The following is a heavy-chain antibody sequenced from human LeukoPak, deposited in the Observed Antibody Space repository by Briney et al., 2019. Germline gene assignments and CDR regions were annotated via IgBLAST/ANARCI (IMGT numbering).Heavy chain of an antibody. D-gene: IGHD2-2*01. CDR2: IYYSGST. CDR3: ARENDVTGNALDV. Sequence: SSETRSLTCTVSGGSISSYYWSWIRQPPGKGLDWIGYIYYSGSTNYNPSLKSRVTISVDTSKNQFSLKLSSVTAADTAVYYCARENDVTGNALDVWGQGTTVTVSS. V-gene: IGHV4-59*01. CDR1: GGSISSYY. J-gene: IGHJ6*02.